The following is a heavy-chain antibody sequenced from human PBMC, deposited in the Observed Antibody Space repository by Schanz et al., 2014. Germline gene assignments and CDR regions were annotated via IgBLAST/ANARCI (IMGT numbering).Heavy chain of an antibody. D-gene: IGHD2-2*02. CDR2: IIPVLAIA. V-gene: IGHV1-69*04. Sequence: QVQLVQSGAEVKKPGASVKVSCKASGYTFTSHGISWVRQAPGQGLEWMGRIIPVLAIADYAQKFQGRVTITADKSTFTAYMDVSSLRSEDTAVYYCAGTYCSSTSCYTGYYYMDVWGKGTTVTVSS. J-gene: IGHJ6*03. CDR1: GYTFTSHG. CDR3: AGTYCSSTSCYTGYYYMDV.